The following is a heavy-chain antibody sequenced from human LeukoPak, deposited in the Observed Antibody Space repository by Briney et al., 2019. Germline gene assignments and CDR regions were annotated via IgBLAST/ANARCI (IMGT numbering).Heavy chain of an antibody. CDR2: IYSGGST. J-gene: IGHJ4*02. D-gene: IGHD4-23*01. CDR1: GFTFSSYE. Sequence: GGSLRLSCAASGFTFSSYEMNWVRQAPGKGLEWVSVIYSGGSTYYADSVKGRFTISRDNSKNTLYLQMNSLRAEDTAVYYCARGIYGGNSPLDYWGQGTLVTVSS. CDR3: ARGIYGGNSPLDY. V-gene: IGHV3-53*01.